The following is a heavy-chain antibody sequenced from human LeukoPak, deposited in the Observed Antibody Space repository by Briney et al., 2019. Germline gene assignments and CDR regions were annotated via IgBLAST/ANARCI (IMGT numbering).Heavy chain of an antibody. CDR2: ISTSGSTI. J-gene: IGHJ4*02. CDR1: GFPFSSYE. D-gene: IGHD5-18*01. CDR3: ARDGPGYSFDY. Sequence: GGSLRLSCAVCGFPFSSYEMNWVRQAPGKGLEWVSCISTSGSTIYYADSVKGRFTISRDNARNSLYLQMNSLRVEDTAVYYCARDGPGYSFDYWGQGTLVTVSS. V-gene: IGHV3-48*03.